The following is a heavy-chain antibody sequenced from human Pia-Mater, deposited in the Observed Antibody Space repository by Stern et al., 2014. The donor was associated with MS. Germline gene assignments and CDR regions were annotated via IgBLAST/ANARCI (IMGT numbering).Heavy chain of an antibody. CDR3: AHRRGIGYSKQRPPSFGY. Sequence: QITLKESGPTLVKPTQTLTLTCTFSGFSLSTSGVGVGWIRQPPGKALEWLALIYCDADYRSSPSLKSRLTITKDTSKNQVVLTMTNMDPVDTATYYCAHRRGIGYSKQRPPSFGYWGQGTLVTVSS. J-gene: IGHJ4*02. V-gene: IGHV2-5*02. D-gene: IGHD6-25*01. CDR2: IYCDADY. CDR1: GFSLSTSGVG.